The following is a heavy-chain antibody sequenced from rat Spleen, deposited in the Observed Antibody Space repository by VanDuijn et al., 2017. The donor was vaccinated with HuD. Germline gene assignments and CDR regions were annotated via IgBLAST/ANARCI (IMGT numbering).Heavy chain of an antibody. J-gene: IGHJ2*01. V-gene: IGHV2-1*01. CDR2: IWSGGST. CDR1: GFSLTGNN. CDR3: ARGRTYYGYDY. D-gene: IGHD1-9*01. Sequence: QVQLKESGPGLVQPSQTLSLTCTVSGFSLTGNNVHWVRQPPGKGLEWMGIIWSGGSTDYNSALKSRLSISRDTSKSQVFLKMNNLQTEDTAMYFCARGRTYYGYDYWGQGVMVTVSS.